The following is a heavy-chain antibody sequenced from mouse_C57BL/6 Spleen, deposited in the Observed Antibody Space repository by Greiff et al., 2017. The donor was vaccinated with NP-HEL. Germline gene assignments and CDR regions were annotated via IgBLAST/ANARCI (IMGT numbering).Heavy chain of an antibody. Sequence: VQLQESGPGLVKPSQSLSLTCSVTGYSITSGYYWNWIRQFPGNKLEWMGYISYDGSNNYNPSLKNRISITRDTSKNQFFLKLNSVTTEDTATYYCAREESMAMDYWGQGTSVTVSS. J-gene: IGHJ4*01. V-gene: IGHV3-6*01. CDR3: AREESMAMDY. CDR2: ISYDGSN. CDR1: GYSITSGYY.